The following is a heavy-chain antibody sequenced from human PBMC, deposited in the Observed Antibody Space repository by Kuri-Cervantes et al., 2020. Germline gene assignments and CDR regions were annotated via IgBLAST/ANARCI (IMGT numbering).Heavy chain of an antibody. Sequence: SETLSLTCSVYGGSFSGYWNWIRQPPGKGLEWIGEINYSGSTDYNPSLKSRVSISVDTSQNQFSLKLTSVTAADTAVYYCAREYGCSSGVCFGDYYYYYMDVWGKGTTVTVSS. V-gene: IGHV4-34*01. CDR1: GGSFSGY. CDR3: AREYGCSSGVCFGDYYYYYMDV. J-gene: IGHJ6*03. CDR2: INYSGST. D-gene: IGHD2-8*01.